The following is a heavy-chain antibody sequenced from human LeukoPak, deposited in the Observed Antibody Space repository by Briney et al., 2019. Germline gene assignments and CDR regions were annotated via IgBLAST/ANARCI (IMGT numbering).Heavy chain of an antibody. J-gene: IGHJ4*02. V-gene: IGHV4-30-4*08. CDR1: GGSISSGDYY. CDR3: ARVLRDSSSSYYFDY. CDR2: IYYSGST. Sequence: TSETLSLTCTVSGGSISSGDYYWSWIRQPPGKGLEWIGYIYYSGSTYYNPSLKSRVTISVDTSKNQFSLKLSSVTAADTAVYYCARVLRDSSSSYYFDYWGQGTLVTVSS. D-gene: IGHD6-6*01.